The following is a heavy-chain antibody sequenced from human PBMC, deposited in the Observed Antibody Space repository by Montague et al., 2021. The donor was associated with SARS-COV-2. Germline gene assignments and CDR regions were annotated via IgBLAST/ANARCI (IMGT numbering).Heavy chain of an antibody. V-gene: IGHV6-1*01. J-gene: IGHJ4*02. D-gene: IGHD6-19*01. CDR2: TYYRSEWHT. CDR3: ASGWTLFD. CDR1: GVSVSSTAAA. Sequence: CAISGVSVSSTAAAWNWIRQSPSRGLEWLERTYYRSEWHTDYAVSVEGRLAIDADTSKNQFSLQLHSVTPEDSAVYYCASGWTLFDWGQGTLVTVSS.